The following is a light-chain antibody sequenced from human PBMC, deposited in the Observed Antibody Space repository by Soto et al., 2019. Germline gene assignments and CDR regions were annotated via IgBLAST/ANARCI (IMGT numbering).Light chain of an antibody. Sequence: QSALTQPPSASGSPGQSVTISCTGTSSDVGDYDYVSWYQQHPGKAPKLMIYEVNKRPSGVPDRFSGSKSGNTASLTVSGLQTEDESDYYCSSYAGNNNVIFGGGTKLTVL. CDR3: SSYAGNNNVI. CDR1: SSDVGDYDY. J-gene: IGLJ2*01. CDR2: EVN. V-gene: IGLV2-8*01.